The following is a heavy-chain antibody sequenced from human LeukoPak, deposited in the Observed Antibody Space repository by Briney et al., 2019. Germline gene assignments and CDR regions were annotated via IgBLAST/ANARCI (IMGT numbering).Heavy chain of an antibody. Sequence: SETLSLTCTVSGGSISSYYWSWLRQPPGKGLEWIGYIYYSGSTNYNPSLKSRVTISVDTSKNQFSLRLSSVTAADTAVYYCARGNNDSSGYYSDFDYWGQGTLVTVSS. J-gene: IGHJ4*02. V-gene: IGHV4-59*08. CDR3: ARGNNDSSGYYSDFDY. D-gene: IGHD3-22*01. CDR1: GGSISSYY. CDR2: IYYSGST.